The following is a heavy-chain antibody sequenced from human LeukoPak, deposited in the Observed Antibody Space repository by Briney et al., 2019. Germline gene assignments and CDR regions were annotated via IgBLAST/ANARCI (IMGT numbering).Heavy chain of an antibody. Sequence: PGGSLRLSCAASGFTFSSCSMNWVRQAPGKGLEWVSSISSSSSYIYYADSVKGRFTISRDNAKNSLYLQMNSLRAEDTAVYYCARDPMLVPVFDYWGQGTLVTVSS. CDR2: ISSSSSYI. CDR1: GFTFSSCS. J-gene: IGHJ4*02. D-gene: IGHD3-22*01. V-gene: IGHV3-21*01. CDR3: ARDPMLVPVFDY.